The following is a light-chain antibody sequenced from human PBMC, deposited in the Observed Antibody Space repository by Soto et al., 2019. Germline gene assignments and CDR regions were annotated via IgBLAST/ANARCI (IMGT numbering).Light chain of an antibody. CDR2: GAS. CDR3: QQYGSSPIT. CDR1: QSVRSSY. J-gene: IGKJ5*01. Sequence: EIVLTQSPGTLSLSPGERATLSCRASQSVRSSYLAWYQQKPGQAPRLLISGASSRATGIPDRLSGSGSGGDFSLTISRLAPDDFAVYYCQQYGSSPITFGQGTRLEI. V-gene: IGKV3-20*01.